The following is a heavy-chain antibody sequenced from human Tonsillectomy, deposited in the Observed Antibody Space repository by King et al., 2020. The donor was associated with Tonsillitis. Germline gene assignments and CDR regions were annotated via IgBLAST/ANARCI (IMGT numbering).Heavy chain of an antibody. CDR1: GFTFSSYW. CDR2: IKEDGSEK. Sequence: QLVPSGGGLVQPGGSLRLSCAASGFTFSSYWMSWVRQAPGKGLEWVASIKEDGSEKYYVDSVKGRFTISRDNAKNSLYLQMNNLRAEDTAVYYCASRLAQQWVFDYWGQGTLVTVSS. CDR3: ASRLAQQWVFDY. V-gene: IGHV3-7*03. J-gene: IGHJ4*02. D-gene: IGHD1-26*01.